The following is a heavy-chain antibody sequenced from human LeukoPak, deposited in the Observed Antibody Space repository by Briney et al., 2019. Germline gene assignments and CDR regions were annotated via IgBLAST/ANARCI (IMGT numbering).Heavy chain of an antibody. Sequence: PSETLPLTCTVSGGSISSYYWSWIRQPPGKGLEWIGYIYYSGSTNYNPSLKSRVTISVDTSKNQFSLKLSSVTATDTNVYYCVRVLRHIIAARPGVFDYWGQGTLVTVSS. CDR2: IYYSGST. D-gene: IGHD6-6*01. CDR1: GGSISSYY. J-gene: IGHJ4*02. V-gene: IGHV4-59*01. CDR3: VRVLRHIIAARPGVFDY.